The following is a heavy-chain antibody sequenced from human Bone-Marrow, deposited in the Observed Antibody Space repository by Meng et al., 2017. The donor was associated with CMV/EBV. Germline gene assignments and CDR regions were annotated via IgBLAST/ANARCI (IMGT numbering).Heavy chain of an antibody. V-gene: IGHV3-73*01. D-gene: IGHD6-25*01. Sequence: GESLKISCAASGFTFSGSTIHWVRQASGKGLEWVGRMRNKAASFAKADSASVRGRFTISRDDSKNTAYLQMNSLKTDDTALYYCTRWVSGAAANFDFWGQGTRVTGSS. CDR3: TRWVSGAAANFDF. CDR2: MRNKAASFAK. CDR1: GFTFSGST. J-gene: IGHJ4*02.